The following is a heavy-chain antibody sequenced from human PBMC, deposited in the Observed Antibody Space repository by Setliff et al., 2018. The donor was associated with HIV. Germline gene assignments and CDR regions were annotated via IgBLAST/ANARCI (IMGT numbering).Heavy chain of an antibody. Sequence: VASVKVSCKASDYTFTSYGITWVRQAPGQGLEWMGWISPHNGNTKYGEKFQARVTMTADTSTTAAYMELRSLTSDDTAMYYCAKGYTWSVVGALDVWGQGTRVTVSS. CDR1: DYTFTSYG. V-gene: IGHV1-18*01. CDR2: ISPHNGNT. CDR3: AKGYTWSVVGALDV. J-gene: IGHJ3*01. D-gene: IGHD1-1*01.